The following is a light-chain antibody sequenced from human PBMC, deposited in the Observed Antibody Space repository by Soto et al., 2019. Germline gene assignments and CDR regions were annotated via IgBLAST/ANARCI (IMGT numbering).Light chain of an antibody. CDR2: EVS. CDR3: SSYTSSSTLV. Sequence: QSVLTQPASVSGSPGQSITISCTGTSSDVGGYNYVSWYQQHPGKAPKLMIYEVSNRPSGVSNRFSGSKSGNTASLTISGLQAEEEAGYYCSSYTSSSTLVFGTGTQLTVL. CDR1: SSDVGGYNY. V-gene: IGLV2-14*01. J-gene: IGLJ7*01.